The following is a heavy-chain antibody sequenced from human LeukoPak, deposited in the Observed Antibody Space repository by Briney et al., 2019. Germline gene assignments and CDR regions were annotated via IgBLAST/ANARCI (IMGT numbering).Heavy chain of an antibody. CDR1: GGSVSSGSYY. J-gene: IGHJ6*04. CDR2: IYYSGST. Sequence: PSETLSLTCTVSGGSVSSGSYYWGWIRQPPGKGLEWIGYIYYSGSTNYNPSLKSRVTISVDTSKNQFSLKLSSVTAADTAVYYCARAAMVRGVILGYYGMDVWGKGTTVTVSS. D-gene: IGHD3-10*01. CDR3: ARAAMVRGVILGYYGMDV. V-gene: IGHV4-61*01.